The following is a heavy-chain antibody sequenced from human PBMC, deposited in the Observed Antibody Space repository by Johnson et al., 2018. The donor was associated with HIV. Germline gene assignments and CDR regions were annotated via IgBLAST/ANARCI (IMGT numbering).Heavy chain of an antibody. CDR2: IRYDGSNK. CDR1: GFTFSSYG. Sequence: QVQLVESGGGLVQPGGSLRLSCAASGFTFSSYGMHWVRQAPGKGLEWVAFIRYDGSNKYYADSVKGRFTISRDNSKNTLYLQMNSLRAEDTAVYYCAKVSQQQLGAFDIWGQGTMVTVSS. CDR3: AKVSQQQLGAFDI. J-gene: IGHJ3*02. D-gene: IGHD6-6*01. V-gene: IGHV3-30*02.